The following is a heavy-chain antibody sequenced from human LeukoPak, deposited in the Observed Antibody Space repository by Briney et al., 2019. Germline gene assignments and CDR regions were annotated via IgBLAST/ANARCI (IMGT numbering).Heavy chain of an antibody. V-gene: IGHV4-34*01. CDR3: ATIGSTYGGNSRRNY. D-gene: IGHD4-23*01. J-gene: IGHJ4*02. Sequence: SETLSLTCAVYGGSSSGYYWSWIRQPPGKGLEWIGEINHSGSTNYNPSLKSRVTISVDTSKNQFSLKLSSVTAADTAVYYCATIGSTYGGNSRRNYWGQGTLVTVSS. CDR1: GGSSSGYY. CDR2: INHSGST.